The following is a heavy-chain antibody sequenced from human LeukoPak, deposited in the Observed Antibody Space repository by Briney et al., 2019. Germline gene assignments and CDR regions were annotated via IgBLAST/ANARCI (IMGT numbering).Heavy chain of an antibody. D-gene: IGHD2-2*02. V-gene: IGHV4-34*01. CDR2: INHSGST. CDR3: ARTVVVPAARPYHYGMDV. J-gene: IGHJ6*02. CDR1: GGSFSGYY. Sequence: SETLSLTCAVYGGSFSGYYWSWIRQPPGKGLEWIGEINHSGSTNYNPSLKSRVTISVDTSKNQFSLKLSSVTAADTAVYYCARTVVVPAARPYHYGMDVWGQGTTVTVSS.